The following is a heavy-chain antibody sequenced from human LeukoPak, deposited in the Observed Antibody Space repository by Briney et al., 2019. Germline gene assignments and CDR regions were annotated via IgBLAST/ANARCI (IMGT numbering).Heavy chain of an antibody. D-gene: IGHD3-10*01. CDR2: IYYSGST. CDR1: GGSISSSSYY. V-gene: IGHV4-39*07. Sequence: SETLSLTCTVSGGSISSSSYYWGWIRQPPGKGLEWIGSIYYSGSTYYNPSLKSRVTISVDTSKNQFSLKLSSVTAADTAVYYCASTGFGEKGYNWFDPWGQGTLVTVSS. CDR3: ASTGFGEKGYNWFDP. J-gene: IGHJ5*02.